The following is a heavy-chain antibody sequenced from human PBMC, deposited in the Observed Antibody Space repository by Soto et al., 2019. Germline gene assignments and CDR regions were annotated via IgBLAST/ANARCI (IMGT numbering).Heavy chain of an antibody. CDR3: AKAQEEWELPELAYFDY. J-gene: IGHJ4*02. CDR2: ISGSGGST. D-gene: IGHD1-26*01. V-gene: IGHV3-23*01. Sequence: GGSLRLSCAASGFTFSSYAMSWVRQAPGKGLEWVSAISGSGGSTYYADSVKGRFTISRDNSKNTLYLQMNSLRAEDTAVYYCAKAQEEWELPELAYFDYWGQGTLVTVSS. CDR1: GFTFSSYA.